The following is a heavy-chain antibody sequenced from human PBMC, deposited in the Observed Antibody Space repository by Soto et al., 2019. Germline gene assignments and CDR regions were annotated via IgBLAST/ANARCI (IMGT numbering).Heavy chain of an antibody. CDR2: ISGSGGST. CDR1: GFTFSSDA. CDR3: AKATYSSGWFDY. J-gene: IGHJ4*02. Sequence: GGSLRLSWAASGFTFSSDAMSWVRQAPGKGLEWVSAISGSGGSTYYADSVKGRFTISRDNSKNTLYLQMNSLRAEDTAVYYCAKATYSSGWFDYWGQGTLVTVSS. V-gene: IGHV3-23*01. D-gene: IGHD6-19*01.